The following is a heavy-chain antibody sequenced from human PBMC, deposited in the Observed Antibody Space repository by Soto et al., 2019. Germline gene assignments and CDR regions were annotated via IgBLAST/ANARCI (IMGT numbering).Heavy chain of an antibody. V-gene: IGHV1-46*03. Sequence: ASVKVSCKASGYTFTSYYMHWVRQAPGQGLEWMGIINPSGGSTSYAQKFQGRVTMTRDTSTSTVYMELSSLRSEDTAVYYCARDVSVIVVVVAAYPYYYYYMDVWGKGTTVTVSS. J-gene: IGHJ6*03. CDR1: GYTFTSYY. CDR2: INPSGGST. D-gene: IGHD2-15*01. CDR3: ARDVSVIVVVVAAYPYYYYYMDV.